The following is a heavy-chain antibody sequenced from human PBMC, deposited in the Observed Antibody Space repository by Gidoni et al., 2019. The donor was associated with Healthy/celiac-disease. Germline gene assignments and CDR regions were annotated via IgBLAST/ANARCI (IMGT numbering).Heavy chain of an antibody. CDR1: GGSISSSSYY. V-gene: IGHV4-39*01. CDR2: IYYSGST. Sequence: QLQLQESGPGLVKPSETLSLTCTVSGGSISSSSYYWGWIRQPPGKGLEWIGSIYYSGSTYYNPSLKSRVTISVDTSKNQFSLKLSSVTAADTAVYYCARNYYGSGSYYNPRYYYYGMDVWGQGTTVTVSS. J-gene: IGHJ6*02. D-gene: IGHD3-10*01. CDR3: ARNYYGSGSYYNPRYYYYGMDV.